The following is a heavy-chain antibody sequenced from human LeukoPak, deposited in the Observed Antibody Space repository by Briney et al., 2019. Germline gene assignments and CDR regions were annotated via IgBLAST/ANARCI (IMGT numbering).Heavy chain of an antibody. Sequence: GESLKISCEGSGYSFTTYWIGWVRQMPGKGLECMGIIYPGDSDIKYSPSFQGLVTISADKSISTAYLQWSSLKASDTAMYYCARQGRGTFDYWGQGTLVTVSS. CDR3: ARQGRGTFDY. J-gene: IGHJ4*02. CDR1: GYSFTTYW. V-gene: IGHV5-51*01. CDR2: IYPGDSDI. D-gene: IGHD1-7*01.